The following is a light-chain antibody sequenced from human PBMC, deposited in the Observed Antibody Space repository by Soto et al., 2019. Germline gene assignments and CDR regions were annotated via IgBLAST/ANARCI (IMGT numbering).Light chain of an antibody. Sequence: IPLTQSPSSLSASIGDRVTITCRASQGISSYLAWYRQKAGKAPELLIEAASTLQSGVPSRFSGSGSGTDFALTISSLQTEDFATYYCQQLKGYPLSFGGGTKVEIK. CDR1: QGISSY. J-gene: IGKJ4*01. V-gene: IGKV1-9*01. CDR2: AAS. CDR3: QQLKGYPLS.